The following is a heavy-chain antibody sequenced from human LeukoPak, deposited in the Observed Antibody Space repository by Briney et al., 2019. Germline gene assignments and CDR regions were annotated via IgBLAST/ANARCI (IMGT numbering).Heavy chain of an antibody. D-gene: IGHD3-16*01. CDR1: GFTFSNHN. J-gene: IGHJ6*02. Sequence: GGSLRLSCAASGFTFSNHNMDWVRQAPGKGLEWVSGIGGSGGETYYADSVKGRFTVSRDNSKNTLYLQMNTLRAEDTAVYYCANGRVGETKYDYYYYGMDVWGQGTTVTVSS. CDR3: ANGRVGETKYDYYYYGMDV. V-gene: IGHV3-23*01. CDR2: IGGSGGET.